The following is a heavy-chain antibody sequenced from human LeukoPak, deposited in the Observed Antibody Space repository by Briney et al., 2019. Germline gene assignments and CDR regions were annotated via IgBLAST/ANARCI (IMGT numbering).Heavy chain of an antibody. V-gene: IGHV1-8*01. Sequence: ASVTVSCKASGYTFTSYDINWVRQATGQGLEWMGWMNPGSGNTGLAQKFQGRVTMTSNTSTSTAYMELSSLRSEDTAVYFCAGASRQVKGYDSAGYYYFGYWGQGAVVTVSS. CDR1: GYTFTSYD. J-gene: IGHJ4*02. CDR3: AGASRQVKGYDSAGYYYFGY. D-gene: IGHD3-22*01. CDR2: MNPGSGNT.